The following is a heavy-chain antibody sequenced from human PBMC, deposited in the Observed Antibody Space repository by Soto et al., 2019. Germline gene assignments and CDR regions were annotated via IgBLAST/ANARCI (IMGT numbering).Heavy chain of an antibody. Sequence: EALSLTCSVSGVSIGSHFWSWIRQAPGKGPELVGYIYHTVNTNYNPARKSRVTISMDTSENQLSLQLSSMTAADTAVYYCARLQYTVVTALDIWGQGTMVTVSS. CDR1: GVSIGSHF. V-gene: IGHV4-59*11. CDR2: IYHTVNT. J-gene: IGHJ3*02. CDR3: ARLQYTVVTALDI. D-gene: IGHD2-15*01.